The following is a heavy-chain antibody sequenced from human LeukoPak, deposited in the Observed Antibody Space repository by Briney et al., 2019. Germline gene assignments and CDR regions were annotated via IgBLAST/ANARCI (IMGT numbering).Heavy chain of an antibody. V-gene: IGHV3-30*03. CDR3: AREWSGYSFDY. J-gene: IGHJ4*02. CDR1: GFTFSTYG. CDR2: ISNDGTIK. D-gene: IGHD5-18*01. Sequence: GGSLRLSCAASGFTFSTYGMHWVCQAPGKGLEWVAVISNDGTIKYYADSVKGRFTVSRDNSKNTVYLQMNSLRAEDTAVYYCAREWSGYSFDYWGQGALVAVSS.